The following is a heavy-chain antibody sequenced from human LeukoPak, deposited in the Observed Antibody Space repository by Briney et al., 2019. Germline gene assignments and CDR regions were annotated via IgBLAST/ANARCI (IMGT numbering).Heavy chain of an antibody. V-gene: IGHV4-34*08. Sequence: SETLSLTCAVYGGTFSGYDWSWIRQPPGKGLEWIWEINHSGSTYYNPSLKSRVTISVDTSKNPFSLQLSSVTAADTAVYYCAIMTREAPYSSSSWWLHYWGQGTLDSVSS. CDR1: GGTFSGYD. CDR2: INHSGST. CDR3: AIMTREAPYSSSSWWLHY. J-gene: IGHJ4*02. D-gene: IGHD6-6*01.